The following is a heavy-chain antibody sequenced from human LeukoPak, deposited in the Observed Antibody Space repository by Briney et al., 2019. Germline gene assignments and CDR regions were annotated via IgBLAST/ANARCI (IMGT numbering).Heavy chain of an antibody. D-gene: IGHD3-10*01. Sequence: SETLSLTCTVSGGSINTYWGWIRQPPGKGLEWIGHIYYSGSTKYSPSLKSQVTMSVDTSKNQFSLTLSSVTAADTAVYYCARAFVRGVSSYYFYMDVWGKGATVTISS. J-gene: IGHJ6*03. V-gene: IGHV4-59*01. CDR3: ARAFVRGVSSYYFYMDV. CDR2: IYYSGST. CDR1: GGSINTY.